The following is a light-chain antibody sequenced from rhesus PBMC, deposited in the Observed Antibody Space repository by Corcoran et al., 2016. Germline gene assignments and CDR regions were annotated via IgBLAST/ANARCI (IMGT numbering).Light chain of an antibody. CDR2: LVS. V-gene: IGKV2-78*01. J-gene: IGKJ4*01. CDR3: MQTLQTPRT. CDR1: QSFLDSDGYTH. Sequence: DIVMTQTPLSLPVTPGEPASISCRSSQSFLDSDGYTHLYWDLQKPGQSPQLLIYLVSNRASGVPDRFSGSGSGTDFTLKISRVEAEDVGVYYCMQTLQTPRTFGRRTKVEIK.